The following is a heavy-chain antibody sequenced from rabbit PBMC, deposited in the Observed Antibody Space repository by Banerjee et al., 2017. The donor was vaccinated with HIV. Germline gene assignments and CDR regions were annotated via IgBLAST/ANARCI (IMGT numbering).Heavy chain of an antibody. J-gene: IGHJ3*01. D-gene: IGHD5-1*01. CDR1: GFSFSSSYY. V-gene: IGHV1S45*01. CDR3: ARRDINTVSRAFDL. Sequence: QEQLEESGGDLVKPGASLTLTCTASGFSFSSSYYICWVRQTPGKGLEWIACIYGGSIWYASWAKGRFTISKTSSTTVTLQMTSLTAADTATYFCARRDINTVSRAFDLWGQGTLVTVS. CDR2: IYGGSI.